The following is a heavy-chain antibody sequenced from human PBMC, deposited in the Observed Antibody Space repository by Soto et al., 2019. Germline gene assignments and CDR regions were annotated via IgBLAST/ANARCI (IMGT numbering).Heavy chain of an antibody. V-gene: IGHV3-30*02. J-gene: IGHJ6*02. Sequence: GGSLRLSCAASGFTFNDYAMYWVRQAPGKGLEWVAAIWSDGKKENYAQSAKGRFTISRDNSKNLVYLQVNILRSEDTAVYHCAKSPYFCGFGGVDVWGQGTTVTVSS. CDR1: GFTFNDYA. CDR3: AKSPYFCGFGGVDV. D-gene: IGHD2-21*01. CDR2: IWSDGKKE.